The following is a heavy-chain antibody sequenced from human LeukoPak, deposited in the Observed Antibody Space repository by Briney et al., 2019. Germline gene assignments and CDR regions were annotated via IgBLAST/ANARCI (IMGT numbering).Heavy chain of an antibody. J-gene: IGHJ4*02. CDR3: ARYYSHTSAWSEGGLDQ. Sequence: GGSLRLSCAASGFTVSSNYMSWVRQAPGKGLEWVSVIYSGGSTYYADSVKGRFTISRDNSKNTLYLQMNSLRAEDTAVYYCARYYSHTSAWSEGGLDQWGQGTLVTVYS. V-gene: IGHV3-53*01. CDR1: GFTVSSNY. CDR2: IYSGGST. D-gene: IGHD6-19*01.